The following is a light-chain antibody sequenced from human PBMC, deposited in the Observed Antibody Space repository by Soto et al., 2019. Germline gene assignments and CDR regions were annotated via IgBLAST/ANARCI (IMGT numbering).Light chain of an antibody. CDR1: SSNIGSNY. CDR2: KNN. CDR3: ATWDDSLSAWV. Sequence: QSVLTQPPSASGTPGQRGTISCSGSSSNIGSNYLYWYQQLPGTAPKLLIYKNNQRPSGVPDRFSGSKSGTSASLAISGLRSEDEADYYCATWDDSLSAWVFGGGTKVTVL. V-gene: IGLV1-47*01. J-gene: IGLJ3*02.